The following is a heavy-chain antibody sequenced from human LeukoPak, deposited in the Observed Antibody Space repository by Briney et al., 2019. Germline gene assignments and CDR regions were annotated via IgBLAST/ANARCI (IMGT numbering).Heavy chain of an antibody. V-gene: IGHV5-51*01. D-gene: IGHD1-26*01. CDR2: IYPGDSDT. J-gene: IGHJ3*02. Sequence: GESLKISYKGSGYSFTSYWIGWVRQMPGKGLEWMGIIYPGDSDTRYSPSFQGQVTISADKSISTAYLQWSSLKASDTAMYYCAIPTPRVGATRRVDAFDIWGQGTMVTVSS. CDR3: AIPTPRVGATRRVDAFDI. CDR1: GYSFTSYW.